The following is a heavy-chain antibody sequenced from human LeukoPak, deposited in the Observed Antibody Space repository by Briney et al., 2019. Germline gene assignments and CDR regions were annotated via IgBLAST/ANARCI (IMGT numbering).Heavy chain of an antibody. V-gene: IGHV4-30-2*01. CDR3: ARTAGSLYYYYGMDV. Sequence: SETLSLTCAVSGGSISSGGYSWSWIRQPPGKGLEWIGYIYHSGSTYYNPSLKSRVTISVDRSKNQFSLKLSSVTAADTAVYYCARTAGSLYYYYGMDVWGKGTTVTVSS. CDR1: GGSISSGGYS. CDR2: IYHSGST. J-gene: IGHJ6*04.